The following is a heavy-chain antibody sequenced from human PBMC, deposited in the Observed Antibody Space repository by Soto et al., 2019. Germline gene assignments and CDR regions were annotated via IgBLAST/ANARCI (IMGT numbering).Heavy chain of an antibody. CDR3: ARDVPRGSSSRDSTYNWFAP. CDR2: INHSGST. CDR1: GGSFSGYY. Sequence: SETLSLTCAVYGGSFSGYYWSWIRQPPGKGLEWIGEINHSGSTNYNPSLKSRVTISVDTSKNQFSLKLSSVTAADTAVYYCARDVPRGSSSRDSTYNWFAPWGQGTLVTGSS. D-gene: IGHD6-6*01. J-gene: IGHJ5*02. V-gene: IGHV4-34*01.